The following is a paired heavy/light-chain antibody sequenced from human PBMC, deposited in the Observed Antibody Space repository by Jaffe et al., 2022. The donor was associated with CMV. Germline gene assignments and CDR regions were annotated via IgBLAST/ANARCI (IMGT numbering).Heavy chain of an antibody. V-gene: IGHV3-33*01. CDR2: IWYDGSNK. Sequence: QVQLVESGGGVVQPGRSLRLSCAASGFTFSSYGMHWVRQAPGKGLEWVAVIWYDGSNKYYADSVKGRFTISRDNSKNTLYLQMNSLRAEDTAVYYCARDRGGHSGYDPYYYYYGMDVWGQGTTVTVSS. CDR1: GFTFSSYG. J-gene: IGHJ6*02. D-gene: IGHD5-12*01. CDR3: ARDRGGHSGYDPYYYYYGMDV.
Light chain of an antibody. CDR2: AAS. CDR1: QGISNY. V-gene: IGKV1-16*02. J-gene: IGKJ3*01. CDR3: QQYNSYPLT. Sequence: DIQMTQSPSSLSASVGDRVTITCRASQGISNYLAWFQQKPGKAPKSLIYAASSLQSGVPSKFSGSGSGTDFTLTISSLQPEDFATYYCQQYNSYPLTFGPGTKVDIK.